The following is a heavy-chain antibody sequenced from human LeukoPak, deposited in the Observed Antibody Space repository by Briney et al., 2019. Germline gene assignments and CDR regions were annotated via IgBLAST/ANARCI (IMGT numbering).Heavy chain of an antibody. CDR1: GFSFSSAW. V-gene: IGHV3-15*01. Sequence: GGSLRLSCAASGFSFSSAWMSWVRQAPGKGLEWIGRIKSKADGGTTDYAAPVKGRFTISRDDSKDRLYLQMNSLNTEDTAVYYCTADRGSGSDYWGQGTLVTVSS. CDR3: TADRGSGSDY. CDR2: IKSKADGGTT. J-gene: IGHJ4*02. D-gene: IGHD1-26*01.